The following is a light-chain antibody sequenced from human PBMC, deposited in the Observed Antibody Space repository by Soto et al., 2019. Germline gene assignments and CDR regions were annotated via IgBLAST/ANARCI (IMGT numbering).Light chain of an antibody. Sequence: QSVLTQPPSASGSPGQSVTISCTGTSSDIGGYNYVSWYQQHPGKAPKLMIYEVSKRPSGVPDRFSGSKSGKTASLTVSGLQAEDEADNYCSSYAGSNNVVFGGGTKLTVL. CDR1: SSDIGGYNY. CDR2: EVS. J-gene: IGLJ2*01. V-gene: IGLV2-8*01. CDR3: SSYAGSNNVV.